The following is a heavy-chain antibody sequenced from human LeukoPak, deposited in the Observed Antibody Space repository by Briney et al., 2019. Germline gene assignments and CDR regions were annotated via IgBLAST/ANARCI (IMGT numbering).Heavy chain of an antibody. CDR3: ARHGFVDTAMGGDPNPEDAFDI. CDR1: GYSFTSYW. D-gene: IGHD5-18*01. Sequence: GESLKISCKGSGYSFTSYWIGWVRQMPGKGLEWMGIIYPGDSDTRYSPSFQGQVTISADKSISTAYLQWSSLKASDTAMYYCARHGFVDTAMGGDPNPEDAFDIWGQGTMVTVSS. V-gene: IGHV5-51*01. J-gene: IGHJ3*02. CDR2: IYPGDSDT.